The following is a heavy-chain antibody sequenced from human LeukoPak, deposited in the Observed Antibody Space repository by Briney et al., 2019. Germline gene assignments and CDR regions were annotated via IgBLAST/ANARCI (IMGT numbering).Heavy chain of an antibody. CDR3: ARIRYCAPPSCYLGRGYMAV. CDR1: GGSTGSSSFY. J-gene: IGHJ6*03. CDR2: IYYSGPT. Sequence: SETLSLTCSVAGGSTGSSSFYWGWIRQPPGKGLEWVGTIYYSGPTSYNPSLKSRVTISVDTSKNQFSLNLRSVTAADPAVYYCARIRYCAPPSCYLGRGYMAVWGTGTAVTVSS. D-gene: IGHD2-2*01. V-gene: IGHV4-39*01.